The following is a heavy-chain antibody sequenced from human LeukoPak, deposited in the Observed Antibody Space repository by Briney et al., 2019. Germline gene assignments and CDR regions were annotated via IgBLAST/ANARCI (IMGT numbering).Heavy chain of an antibody. Sequence: PGGSLRLSCAASGFTFDDYGMSWVRQAPGKGLEWVSGINWNGGSTGYADSVKGRFTISRDNAKNSLYLQMNSLRAEDTALYYCARESPEGNYYDSSGRRDYWGQGTLVTVSS. D-gene: IGHD3-22*01. CDR3: ARESPEGNYYDSSGRRDY. CDR2: INWNGGST. J-gene: IGHJ4*02. V-gene: IGHV3-20*04. CDR1: GFTFDDYG.